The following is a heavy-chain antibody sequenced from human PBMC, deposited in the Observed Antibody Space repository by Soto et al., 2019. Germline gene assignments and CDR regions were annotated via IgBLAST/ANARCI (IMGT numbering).Heavy chain of an antibody. Sequence: PSETLSLTCTVSGASISSSSYYWGWIRQPPGKGLEWIGSIYYSGSTYYNPSPKSRVTISVDTSKNQFSLKLSSVTAADTAVYYCARGREQWLTPDWFGPWGQGTLVTVSS. J-gene: IGHJ5*02. CDR2: IYYSGST. CDR1: GASISSSSYY. D-gene: IGHD6-19*01. V-gene: IGHV4-39*01. CDR3: ARGREQWLTPDWFGP.